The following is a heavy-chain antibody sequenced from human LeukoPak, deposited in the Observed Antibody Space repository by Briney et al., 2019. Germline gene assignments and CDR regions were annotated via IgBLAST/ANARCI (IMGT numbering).Heavy chain of an antibody. CDR1: GGSISSYY. V-gene: IGHV4-59*01. D-gene: IGHD2-2*01. CDR3: ARRRVVPAANYYYYYGMDV. CDR2: IYYSGST. Sequence: SETLSLTCTVSGGSISSYYWSWIRQPPGKGLEWIGYIYYSGSTNYNPSLKSRVTISVDTSKNQFSLKLSSVTAADTAVYYRARRRVVPAANYYYYYGMDVWGQGTTVTVSS. J-gene: IGHJ6*02.